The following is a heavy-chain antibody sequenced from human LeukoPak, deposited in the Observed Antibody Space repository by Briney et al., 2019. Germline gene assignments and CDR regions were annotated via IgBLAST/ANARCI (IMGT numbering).Heavy chain of an antibody. CDR1: GFTLSLYS. J-gene: IGHJ4*02. CDR3: ARDGGGDY. D-gene: IGHD3-16*01. Sequence: GGSLRLSCAASGFTLSLYSMNWVRQAPGKGLEWVSYITSGSSTIYYADSVKGRFTISRDNAKNSLFLQMNSLRAEDTAVYYCARDGGGDYWGQGTQVTVSS. CDR2: ITSGSSTI. V-gene: IGHV3-48*01.